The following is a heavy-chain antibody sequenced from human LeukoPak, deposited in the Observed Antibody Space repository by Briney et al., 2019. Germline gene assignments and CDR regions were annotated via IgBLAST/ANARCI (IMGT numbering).Heavy chain of an antibody. D-gene: IGHD6-19*01. V-gene: IGHV3-23*01. Sequence: PGGSLRLSRAASGFTFSSYAMSWVRQAPGKGLEWVSAISGSGGSTYYADSVKGRFTISRDNSKNTLYLQMNSLRAEDTAVYYCAKRGSSGWYHYFDYWGQGTLVTVSS. J-gene: IGHJ4*02. CDR2: ISGSGGST. CDR1: GFTFSSYA. CDR3: AKRGSSGWYHYFDY.